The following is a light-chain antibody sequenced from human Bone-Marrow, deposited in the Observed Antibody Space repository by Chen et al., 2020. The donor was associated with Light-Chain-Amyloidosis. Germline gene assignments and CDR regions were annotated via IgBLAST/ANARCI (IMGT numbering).Light chain of an antibody. J-gene: IGKJ4*01. Sequence: EVVLTHSPATLSLSPGERATLSCSASQTISNHLVWYQQKPGQGPRLLIYDASTMATGIPAWFSGSGSVTDITLSISSLEAEDFAVYYCQHRGGWPPLSFGGGTKIEIK. CDR2: DAS. CDR1: QTISNH. V-gene: IGKV3-11*01. CDR3: QHRGGWPPLS.